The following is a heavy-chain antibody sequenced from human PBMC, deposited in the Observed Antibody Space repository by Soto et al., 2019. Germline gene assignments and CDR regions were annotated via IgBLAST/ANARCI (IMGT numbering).Heavy chain of an antibody. CDR3: ARVSGNPLLGWFGP. D-gene: IGHD2-2*01. V-gene: IGHV4-31*03. CDR1: GGSISSGGYY. J-gene: IGHJ5*02. Sequence: QVQLQESGPGLVKPSQTLSLTCTVSGGSISSGGYYWSWIRQHPGKGLEWIGYIYHSGTPYYNPSLTTRLPISLDTSKHQSSLKLTSLTAAGRAVYYWARVSGNPLLGWFGPWGQGTLVSGPS. CDR2: IYHSGTP.